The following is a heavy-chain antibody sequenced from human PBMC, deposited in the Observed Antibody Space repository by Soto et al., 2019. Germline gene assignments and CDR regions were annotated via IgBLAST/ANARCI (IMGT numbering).Heavy chain of an antibody. J-gene: IGHJ4*02. D-gene: IGHD6-19*01. V-gene: IGHV3-33*01. CDR3: ARDLKDSSGWNAFDY. CDR2: IWYDGSNK. CDR1: GFTFSNYG. Sequence: QVQLVESGGGVVQPGRSLSLSCAASGFTFSNYGRYWVRQAPGKGLEWVAIIWYDGSNKYYADSVKGRFTISRDNSKNTLYPQMSSLRAEDTAVYYCARDLKDSSGWNAFDYWGQGTLVTVSS.